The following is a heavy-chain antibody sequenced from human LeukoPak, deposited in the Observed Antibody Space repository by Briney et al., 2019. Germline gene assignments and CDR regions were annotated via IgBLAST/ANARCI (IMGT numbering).Heavy chain of an antibody. V-gene: IGHV3-74*01. D-gene: IGHD2-15*01. CDR1: GFTFSSYW. Sequence: GGSLRLSCAASGFTFSSYWMHWVRQAPGKGLVWVSRINSDGSSTSYADSVKGRFTISRDNAKNTLYPQMNSLRAEDTAVYYCARDTPLCSGGSCYPNLTFYYYYYYGMDVWGQGTTVTVSS. CDR3: ARDTPLCSGGSCYPNLTFYYYYYYGMDV. CDR2: INSDGSST. J-gene: IGHJ6*02.